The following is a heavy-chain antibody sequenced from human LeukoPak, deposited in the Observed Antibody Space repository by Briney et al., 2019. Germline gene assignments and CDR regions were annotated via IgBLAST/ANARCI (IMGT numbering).Heavy chain of an antibody. J-gene: IGHJ6*03. V-gene: IGHV3-74*01. CDR1: EFTFSTYW. D-gene: IGHD1-26*01. Sequence: GGSLRLSCAASEFTFSTYWMHWVRQAPGKGLVWVSRISRDGSNTFYADSVKGRFTISRDNAKNTLYLQMNSLRGDGTAVYYCAREWDLPGAYYMDGWGKGTTVTVSS. CDR2: ISRDGSNT. CDR3: AREWDLPGAYYMDG.